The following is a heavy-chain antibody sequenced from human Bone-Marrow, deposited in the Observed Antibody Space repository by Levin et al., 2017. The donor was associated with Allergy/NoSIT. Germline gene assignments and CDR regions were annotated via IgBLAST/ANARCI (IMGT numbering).Heavy chain of an antibody. D-gene: IGHD3-22*01. CDR1: GDTFISYD. CDR2: MNPYTGKT. CDR3: ARAFPYYDSSGSLVYYYYGMDV. J-gene: IGHJ6*02. Sequence: VASVKASCKASGDTFISYDINWVRQAPGQGLEWMGWMNPYTGKTGSAQKFQGRVAMTRDTSLSTAYMELSSLSSEDTAVYYCARAFPYYDSSGSLVYYYYGMDVWGQGTTVTVSS. V-gene: IGHV1-8*01.